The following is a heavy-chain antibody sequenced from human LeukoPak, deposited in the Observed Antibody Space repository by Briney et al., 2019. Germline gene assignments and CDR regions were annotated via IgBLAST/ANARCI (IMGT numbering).Heavy chain of an antibody. V-gene: IGHV3-23*01. CDR3: AKVFDGGHYSSSWYGYFDC. D-gene: IGHD6-13*01. Sequence: TGGSLRLSCAASGFIFSNYAMSWVCQAPGKGLEWVSAISGSGGSTYHADSVKGRCTISRDNSKNTLYLQMNSLRAEDTAVYYCAKVFDGGHYSSSWYGYFDCWGQGTLVTVSS. CDR2: ISGSGGST. CDR1: GFIFSNYA. J-gene: IGHJ4*02.